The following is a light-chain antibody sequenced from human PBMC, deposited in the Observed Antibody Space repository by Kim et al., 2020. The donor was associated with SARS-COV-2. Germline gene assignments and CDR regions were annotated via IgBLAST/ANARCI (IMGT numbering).Light chain of an antibody. CDR1: KLGDKY. Sequence: VAPGQTASITCSGDKLGDKYDSWYQQKPGQSPVVVIFRDNRRPSGIPERFSSYNSGNTATLTISGTQAMDEADYYCQAWDSSIYVFGTGTKVTVL. CDR2: RDN. CDR3: QAWDSSIYV. J-gene: IGLJ1*01. V-gene: IGLV3-1*01.